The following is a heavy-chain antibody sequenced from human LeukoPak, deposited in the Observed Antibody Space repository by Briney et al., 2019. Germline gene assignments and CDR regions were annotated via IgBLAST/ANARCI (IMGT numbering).Heavy chain of an antibody. J-gene: IGHJ4*02. CDR1: GFSFISYA. V-gene: IGHV3-33*06. CDR3: AKEYTPSSPLGELDS. CDR2: IRHDEANE. D-gene: IGHD6-6*01. Sequence: QAGRSLRLSCEVSGFSFISYAMHWVRQAPGKGLEWVALIRHDEANEYYADSVQGRFTISRDTSKNTLYLQMKSLRAEDTAVYYCAKEYTPSSPLGELDSWGQGTLVTVSS.